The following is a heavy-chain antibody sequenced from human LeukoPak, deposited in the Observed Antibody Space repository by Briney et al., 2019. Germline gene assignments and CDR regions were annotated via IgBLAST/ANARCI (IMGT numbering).Heavy chain of an antibody. V-gene: IGHV4-30-2*01. Sequence: SETLSLTYTVSGGSISSGGDCWSWIRQPPGKGLEWSGYLYHSGSTYYNPSLKSRVTISVDRSKNQFSLKLSSVTAADTAVYYCARGVTSRVRGVSFDYWGQGTLVTVSS. D-gene: IGHD3-10*01. CDR2: LYHSGST. J-gene: IGHJ4*02. CDR1: GGSISSGGDC. CDR3: ARGVTSRVRGVSFDY.